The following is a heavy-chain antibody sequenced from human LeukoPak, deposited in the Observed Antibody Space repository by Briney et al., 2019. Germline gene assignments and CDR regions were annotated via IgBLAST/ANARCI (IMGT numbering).Heavy chain of an antibody. CDR1: GGSFSGYY. CDR3: ARFRGLQLGYCSGGSCYSFDP. J-gene: IGHJ5*02. Sequence: SETLSLTCAVYGGSFSGYYWSWIRQPPGKGLEWIGEINHSGSTNYNPSLKSRVTISVDTSKNQFPLKLSSVTAADTAVYYCARFRGLQLGYCSGGSCYSFDPWGQGTLVTVSS. CDR2: INHSGST. V-gene: IGHV4-34*01. D-gene: IGHD2-15*01.